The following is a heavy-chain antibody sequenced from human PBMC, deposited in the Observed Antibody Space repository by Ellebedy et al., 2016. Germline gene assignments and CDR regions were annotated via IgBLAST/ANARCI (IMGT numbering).Heavy chain of an antibody. CDR1: GFIFSDSD. CDR3: RQGHYANY. Sequence: GESLKISXAASGFIFSDSDMHWVRQASGKGLEWVGRIRKKAGNYATVYNASVKGRFTISRDDSTNTAYLQMNRLRAEDTAVYYCRQGHYANYWGQGTLVTVSS. CDR2: IRKKAGNYAT. D-gene: IGHD4-17*01. J-gene: IGHJ4*02. V-gene: IGHV3-73*01.